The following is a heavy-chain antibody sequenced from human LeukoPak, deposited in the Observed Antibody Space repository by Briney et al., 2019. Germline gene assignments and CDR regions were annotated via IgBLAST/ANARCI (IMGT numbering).Heavy chain of an antibody. CDR3: ARGAPQSFTYYYDSSGYLLS. CDR2: INPSGGST. J-gene: IGHJ5*02. D-gene: IGHD3-22*01. V-gene: IGHV1-46*01. CDR1: GYTFTSYY. Sequence: ASVKVSCKASGYTFTSYYMHWVRQAPGQGLEWMGIINPSGGSTSYAQKFQGRVTMTRDMSTSTVYMELSSLRSEDKAVYYCARGAPQSFTYYYDSSGYLLSWGQGTLVTVSS.